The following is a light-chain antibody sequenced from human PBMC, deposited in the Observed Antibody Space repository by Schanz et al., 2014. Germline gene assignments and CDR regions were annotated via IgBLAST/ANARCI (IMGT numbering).Light chain of an antibody. CDR3: SSYTSSSTVV. CDR1: SSDIGGYNY. V-gene: IGLV2-14*01. J-gene: IGLJ2*01. CDR2: HVT. Sequence: QSALTQPPSASGSPGQSITISCTGTSSDIGGYNYVSWYQQHPGKAPKLMIYHVTNRPSGVSNRFSGSKSGNTASLTISGLQAEDEADYYCSSYTSSSTVVFGGGTKLTVL.